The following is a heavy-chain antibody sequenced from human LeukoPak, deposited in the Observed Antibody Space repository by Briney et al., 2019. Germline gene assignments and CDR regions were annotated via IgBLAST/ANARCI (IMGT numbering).Heavy chain of an antibody. Sequence: GGSLRLSCLASGYTFSSYSINWVRQATGKALEWDSSISVRSNYIYYADSVRGRFRISRDDARDSLYLQMNSLRAEDTAVYYCVRLRRNSDTSGFYYYYDFWGQGTLVTVSS. D-gene: IGHD3-22*01. CDR3: VRLRRNSDTSGFYYYYDF. CDR2: ISVRSNYI. V-gene: IGHV3-21*01. J-gene: IGHJ4*02. CDR1: GYTFSSYS.